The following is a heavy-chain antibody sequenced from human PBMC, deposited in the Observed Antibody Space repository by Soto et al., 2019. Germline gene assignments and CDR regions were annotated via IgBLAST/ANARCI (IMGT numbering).Heavy chain of an antibody. Sequence: ASVKVSCKASGGTFSSYAISWVRQAPGQGLEWMGGIIPIFGTANYAQKFQGRVTITADESTSTAYMELSSLRSEDTAVYYCARVLFTSSGYYPMTLVPWGQGTLVTVSS. D-gene: IGHD3-22*01. CDR3: ARVLFTSSGYYPMTLVP. CDR1: GGTFSSYA. J-gene: IGHJ5*02. V-gene: IGHV1-69*13. CDR2: IIPIFGTA.